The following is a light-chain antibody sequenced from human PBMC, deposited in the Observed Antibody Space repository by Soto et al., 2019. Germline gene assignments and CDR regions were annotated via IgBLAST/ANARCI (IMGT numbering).Light chain of an antibody. CDR2: DAF. CDR1: QGISSA. J-gene: IGKJ5*01. V-gene: IGKV1D-13*01. Sequence: AIHLTQSPSSLSTSVGYRFTITCRASQGISSALAWYQQKPGKAPKTLIYDAFSLESGVPSRFSGSGSGTDFTLTISSLPPEDFATYYCQQFNNYPITFGQGTRLEIK. CDR3: QQFNNYPIT.